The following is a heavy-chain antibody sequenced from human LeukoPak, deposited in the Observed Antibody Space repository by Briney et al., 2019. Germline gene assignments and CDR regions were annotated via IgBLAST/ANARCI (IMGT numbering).Heavy chain of an antibody. Sequence: SQTLSLTCTVSGGSIGSGSYYWSWIRQPAGKGLEWIGSIYYSGSTYYNPSLKSRVTISVDTSKNQFSLKLSSVTAADTAVYYCARDRSAYGDYVDYWXXGTLVTVSS. CDR2: IYYSGST. J-gene: IGHJ4*02. CDR3: ARDRSAYGDYVDY. D-gene: IGHD4-17*01. CDR1: GGSIGSGSYY. V-gene: IGHV4-39*07.